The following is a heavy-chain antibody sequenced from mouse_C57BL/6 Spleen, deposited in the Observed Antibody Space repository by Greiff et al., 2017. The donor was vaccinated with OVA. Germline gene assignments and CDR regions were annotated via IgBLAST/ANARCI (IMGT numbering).Heavy chain of an antibody. CDR1: GYAFSSSW. D-gene: IGHD2-1*01. Sequence: QVQLKQSGPELVKPGASVKISCKASGYAFSSSWMNWVKQRPGKGLEWIGRIYPGDGDTNYNGKFKGKATLTADKSSSTAYMQLSSLTSEDSAVYFCARTTSWYYFDYWGQGTTLTVSS. V-gene: IGHV1-82*01. J-gene: IGHJ2*01. CDR3: ARTTSWYYFDY. CDR2: IYPGDGDT.